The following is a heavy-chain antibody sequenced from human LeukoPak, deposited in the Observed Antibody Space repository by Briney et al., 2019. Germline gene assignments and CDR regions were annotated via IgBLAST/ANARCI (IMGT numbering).Heavy chain of an antibody. J-gene: IGHJ6*03. CDR3: ARAKREVQLERPATGGGPQNYYYYYYMDV. Sequence: ALVKVSCKASGYTFTNYDINWVRQATGQGLEWMGWINAGNGNTKYSQEFQGRVTITRDTSASTAYMELSSLRSEDMAVYYCARAKREVQLERPATGGGPQNYYYYYYMDVWGKGTTVTVSS. V-gene: IGHV1-3*03. CDR2: INAGNGNT. CDR1: GYTFTNYD. D-gene: IGHD1-1*01.